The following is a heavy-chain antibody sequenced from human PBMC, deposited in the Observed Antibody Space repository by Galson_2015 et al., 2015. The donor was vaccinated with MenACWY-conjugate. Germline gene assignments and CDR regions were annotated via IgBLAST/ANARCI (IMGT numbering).Heavy chain of an antibody. CDR1: GITFSSYA. D-gene: IGHD3-10*01. V-gene: IGHV3-23*01. CDR2: ISTTGGTT. J-gene: IGHJ5*02. CDR3: AQGAGSRWFDP. Sequence: SLRLSCAASGITFSSYAMSWVRQAPGKGLEWVSSISTTGGTTYYADSVKGRFTISRDNSKNTLYLQMNSLRAGDTAVYYCAQGAGSRWFDPWGQGTRVIVSS.